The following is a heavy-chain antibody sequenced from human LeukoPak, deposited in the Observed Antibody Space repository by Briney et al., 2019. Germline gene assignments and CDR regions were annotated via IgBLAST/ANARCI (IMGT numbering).Heavy chain of an antibody. CDR2: IYYSGST. V-gene: IGHV4-59*12. J-gene: IGHJ5*02. CDR1: GGSIRSYY. D-gene: IGHD3-3*01. Sequence: SETLSLTCTVSGGSIRSYYWSWIRQPPGKGLEWIGYIYYSGSTNYNPSLKSRVTISVDTSKNQFSLKLSSVTAADTAVYYCARGRTIFGAITWGQGTLVTVSS. CDR3: ARGRTIFGAIT.